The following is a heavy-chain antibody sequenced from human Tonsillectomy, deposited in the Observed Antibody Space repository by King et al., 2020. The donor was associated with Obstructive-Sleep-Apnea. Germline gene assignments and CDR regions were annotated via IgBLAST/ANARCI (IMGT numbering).Heavy chain of an antibody. CDR2: ISSSGSTI. CDR1: GFTFSDYY. V-gene: IGHV3-11*01. D-gene: IGHD3-10*01. Sequence: VQLVESGGGLVKPGGSLRLSCAASGFTFSDYYMSWNRQAPGKGREWVSYISSSGSTIYYADCVKGRFTISRDNAKNALYLQMNSLRAEDTAVYYCASDTGWFGELLLDYWGQGTLVTVSS. J-gene: IGHJ4*02. CDR3: ASDTGWFGELLLDY.